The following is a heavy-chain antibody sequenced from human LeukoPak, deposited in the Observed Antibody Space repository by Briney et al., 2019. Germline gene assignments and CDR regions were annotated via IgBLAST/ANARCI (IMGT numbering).Heavy chain of an antibody. D-gene: IGHD6-19*01. CDR2: IYYSGST. CDR3: ARGAHHSGWL. J-gene: IGHJ4*02. Sequence: NTSETLSLTCTVSGGSISSYYWSWIRQPPGKGLEWIGYIYYSGSTNYNPSLKSRVTISVDTSKNQFSLKLSSVTPEDTAVYHCARGAHHSGWLWGQGTLVTVSS. V-gene: IGHV4-59*12. CDR1: GGSISSYY.